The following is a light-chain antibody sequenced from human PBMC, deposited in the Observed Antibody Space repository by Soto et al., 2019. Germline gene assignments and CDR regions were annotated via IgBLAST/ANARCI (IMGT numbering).Light chain of an antibody. CDR2: DNN. V-gene: IGLV1-51*01. CDR1: SSNIGNNY. CDR3: GTWDSSLSAVV. J-gene: IGLJ2*01. Sequence: HSVLTQPPSVSAAPGQKVTISCSGSSSNIGNNYVSWYQQLPGTAPKLLIYDNNKRPSGIPDRFSGSKCGTSATLGITGLQTGDEADYYCGTWDSSLSAVVFGAGTKLTVL.